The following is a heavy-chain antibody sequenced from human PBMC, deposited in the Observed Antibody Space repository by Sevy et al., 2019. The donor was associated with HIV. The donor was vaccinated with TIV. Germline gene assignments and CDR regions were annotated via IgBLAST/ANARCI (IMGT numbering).Heavy chain of an antibody. D-gene: IGHD3-22*01. CDR3: ARLSVGDYYDSSGYTVFDY. J-gene: IGHJ4*02. CDR2: ISYDGSNK. Sequence: GGSLRLSCAASGFTFSSYAMHWVRQAPGKGLEWVAVISYDGSNKYYADPVKGRFTISRDNSKNTLYLQMNSLRAEDTAVYYCARLSVGDYYDSSGYTVFDYWGQGTLVTVSS. V-gene: IGHV3-30-3*01. CDR1: GFTFSSYA.